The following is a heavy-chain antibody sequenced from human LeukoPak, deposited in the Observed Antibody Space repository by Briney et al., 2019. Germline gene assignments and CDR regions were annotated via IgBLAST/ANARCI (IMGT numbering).Heavy chain of an antibody. V-gene: IGHV3-30*18. CDR3: AKDSSGYDSPYY. CDR2: ISYDGSNK. J-gene: IGHJ4*02. CDR1: GFTFSSYG. Sequence: GGSLRLSCAASGFTFSSYGMHWVRQAPGKGLEWVAVISYDGSNKYYADSVKGRFTISRDNSKNTLYLQMNNLRAEDTAVYYCAKDSSGYDSPYYWGQGTLVTVSS. D-gene: IGHD5-12*01.